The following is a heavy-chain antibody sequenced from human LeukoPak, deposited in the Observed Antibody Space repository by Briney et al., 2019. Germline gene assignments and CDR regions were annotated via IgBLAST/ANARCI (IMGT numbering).Heavy chain of an antibody. CDR1: GFTFTTYA. J-gene: IGHJ4*02. V-gene: IGHV3-23*01. CDR2: ISGSGGST. CDR3: ASRSCSTTSCPVDY. D-gene: IGHD2-2*01. Sequence: GGSLRLSCAASGFTFTTYAMSWVRQAPGKGLEWVSGISGSGGSTYYADSVKGRFTISRDNSKNTLHLQMNSLRAEDTAVYYCASRSCSTTSCPVDYWGQGNLVTVSS.